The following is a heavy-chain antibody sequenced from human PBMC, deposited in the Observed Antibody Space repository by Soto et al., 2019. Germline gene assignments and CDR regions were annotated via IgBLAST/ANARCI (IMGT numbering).Heavy chain of an antibody. V-gene: IGHV4-59*08. D-gene: IGHD6-6*01. J-gene: IGHJ4*02. CDR1: GGSMSPYY. Sequence: SETLSLTCNVSGGSMSPYYWGWIRQPPGKGLEWIGNIYYRGNTNYNPSLESRITISIDPSKNQFSLKLTSVTAADTAVYYCASLGARIAARKYSYWGKGTLVTVSS. CDR3: ASLGARIAARKYSY. CDR2: IYYRGNT.